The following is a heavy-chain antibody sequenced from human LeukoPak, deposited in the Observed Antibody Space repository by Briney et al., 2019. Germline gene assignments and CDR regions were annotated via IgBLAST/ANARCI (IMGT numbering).Heavy chain of an antibody. D-gene: IGHD2/OR15-2a*01. CDR2: IKSKTDGGTT. V-gene: IGHV3-15*07. Sequence: GGSLRLSCAASGFTFSNAWMNWVRQAPGKGLEWVGRIKSKTDGGTTDYAAPVKGRFTISRDDSKNTLYLQMNSLKTEDAAVYYCTTDTIDAFLFDYWGQGTLVTVSS. J-gene: IGHJ4*02. CDR1: GFTFSNAW. CDR3: TTDTIDAFLFDY.